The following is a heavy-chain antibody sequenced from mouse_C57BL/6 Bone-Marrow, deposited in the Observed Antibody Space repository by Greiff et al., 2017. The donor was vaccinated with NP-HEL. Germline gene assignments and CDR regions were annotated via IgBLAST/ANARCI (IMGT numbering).Heavy chain of an antibody. CDR1: GYTFTSYW. J-gene: IGHJ1*03. CDR2: IYPGSGST. CDR3: AREGYSTWYFDV. Sequence: VQLQQPGAELVKPGASVKMSCKASGYTFTSYWITWVKQRPGQGLEWIGDIYPGSGSTNYNEKFKSKATLTVDTSSGTAYMQLSSLTSEDSAVYYCAREGYSTWYFDVWGTGTTVTVSS. V-gene: IGHV1-55*01. D-gene: IGHD2-5*01.